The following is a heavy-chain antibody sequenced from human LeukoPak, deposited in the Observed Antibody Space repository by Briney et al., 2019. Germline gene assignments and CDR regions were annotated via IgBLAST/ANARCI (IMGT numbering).Heavy chain of an antibody. CDR2: MNPNSGNT. CDR1: GYTFTSYD. J-gene: IGHJ4*02. Sequence: ASVTVSCKASGYTFTSYDINWVRQAPGQGLEWMGWMNPNSGNTGYAQKFQGRVTMTRNTSISTAYMELSSLRSEDTAVYYCALVRGRYYYFDYWGQGTLVTVSS. D-gene: IGHD3-10*01. V-gene: IGHV1-8*01. CDR3: ALVRGRYYYFDY.